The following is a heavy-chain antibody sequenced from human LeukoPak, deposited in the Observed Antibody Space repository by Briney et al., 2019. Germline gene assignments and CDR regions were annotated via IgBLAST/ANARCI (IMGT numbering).Heavy chain of an antibody. CDR2: INPNSGGT. Sequence: ASVKVSCKASGYTFTGYYMYWVRQAPGQGLEWMGWINPNSGGTNYAQKFQGRVTMTRDTSISTAYMELSGLRSDDTAVYYCASGIAVAGTYAFDIWGQGTMVTVSS. D-gene: IGHD6-19*01. V-gene: IGHV1-2*02. J-gene: IGHJ3*02. CDR1: GYTFTGYY. CDR3: ASGIAVAGTYAFDI.